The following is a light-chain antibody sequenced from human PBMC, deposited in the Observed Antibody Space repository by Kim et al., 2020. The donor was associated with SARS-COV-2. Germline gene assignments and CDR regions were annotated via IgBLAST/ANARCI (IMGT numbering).Light chain of an antibody. J-gene: IGLJ2*01. CDR3: NSRDSSDVV. CDR1: SLRSYY. Sequence: SVALGQTVRITCQGDSLRSYYASWYQQKPGQAPVLVIYGKDNRPSGIPDRFSGSSSGNTASLTITGAQAEDEADYYCNSRDSSDVVFGGGTQLTVL. V-gene: IGLV3-19*01. CDR2: GKD.